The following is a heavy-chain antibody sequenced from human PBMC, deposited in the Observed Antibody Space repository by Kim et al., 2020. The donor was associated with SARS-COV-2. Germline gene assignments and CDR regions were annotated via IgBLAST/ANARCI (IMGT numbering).Heavy chain of an antibody. Sequence: GGSLRLSCAASGFTFSSYAMHWVRQAPGKGLEWVAVISYDGSNKYYADSVKGRFTISRDNSKNTLYLQMNSLRAEDTAVYYCASPSRRGTVVTPGYFQHWGQGTLVTVSS. V-gene: IGHV3-30-3*01. CDR2: ISYDGSNK. CDR1: GFTFSSYA. J-gene: IGHJ1*01. D-gene: IGHD2-15*01. CDR3: ASPSRRGTVVTPGYFQH.